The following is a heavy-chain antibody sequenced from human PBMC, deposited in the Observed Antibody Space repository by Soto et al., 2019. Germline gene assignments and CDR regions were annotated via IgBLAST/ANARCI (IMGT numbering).Heavy chain of an antibody. Sequence: GGSLRLSCAASGFTFSGYWMHWVRQAPGKGLVWVSRINSDGSSTSYADSVKGRFTISRDNAKNTLYLQMNSLRAEDTAVYYCGRDALVLMVYATFDYWGQGTLVTVSS. D-gene: IGHD2-8*01. CDR2: INSDGSST. V-gene: IGHV3-74*01. J-gene: IGHJ4*02. CDR1: GFTFSGYW. CDR3: GRDALVLMVYATFDY.